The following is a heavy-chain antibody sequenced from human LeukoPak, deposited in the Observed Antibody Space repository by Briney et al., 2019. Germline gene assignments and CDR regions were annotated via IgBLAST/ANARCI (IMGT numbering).Heavy chain of an antibody. CDR2: ISSSSSTI. J-gene: IGHJ4*02. CDR3: ARIAPETAFYFDY. D-gene: IGHD1-14*01. V-gene: IGHV3-48*04. Sequence: PGGSLRLSCAASGFTFSSYAMSWVRQAPGKGLEWVSYISSSSSTIYYADSVKGRFTISRDNAKNSLYLQMNSLRAEDTAVYYCARIAPETAFYFDYWGQGTLVTVSS. CDR1: GFTFSSYA.